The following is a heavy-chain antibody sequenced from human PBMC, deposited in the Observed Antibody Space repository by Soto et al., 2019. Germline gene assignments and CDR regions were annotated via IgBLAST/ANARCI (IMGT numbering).Heavy chain of an antibody. CDR2: ISYDGSNK. CDR3: ARYMVATISGPAYYFDY. J-gene: IGHJ4*02. CDR1: GFTFSSYA. V-gene: IGHV3-30-3*01. Sequence: LRLSCAASGFTFSSYAMHWVRQAPGKGLEWVAVISYDGSNKYYTDSVKGRFTISRDNSKNTLYLQMNSLRAEDTAVYYCARYMVATISGPAYYFDYWGQGTLVIVSS. D-gene: IGHD5-12*01.